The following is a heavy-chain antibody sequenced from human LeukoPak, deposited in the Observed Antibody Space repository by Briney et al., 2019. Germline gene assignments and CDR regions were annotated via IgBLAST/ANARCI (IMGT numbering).Heavy chain of an antibody. J-gene: IGHJ6*03. V-gene: IGHV3-43D*03. CDR3: AKDALPLMAAAGYYYFYYMDV. CDR1: GFTFDVYA. D-gene: IGHD6-13*01. Sequence: GGSLRLSCGASGFTFDVYAMHWVRQTTGKGLECVSLISWDGGSTFYADSVKGRFTISRDNSKNSLYLQMNSLRAEDTALYYCAKDALPLMAAAGYYYFYYMDVWGKGTTVTVSS. CDR2: ISWDGGST.